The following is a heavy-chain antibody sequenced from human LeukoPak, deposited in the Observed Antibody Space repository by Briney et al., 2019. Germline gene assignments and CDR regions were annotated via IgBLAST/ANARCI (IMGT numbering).Heavy chain of an antibody. CDR1: GFTFSSYG. CDR3: AKVAAAGYYYYYYYLDV. CDR2: ILYDGSKK. J-gene: IGHJ6*03. D-gene: IGHD6-13*01. V-gene: IGHV3-30*02. Sequence: GGSLRLSCAASGFTFSSYGMHWVRQAPGKGLEWVAFILYDGSKKYYADSVKGRFTISRDKSKNTLYLQMNSLRAEDTAVYYCAKVAAAGYYYYYYYLDVWGKGTLVTVSS.